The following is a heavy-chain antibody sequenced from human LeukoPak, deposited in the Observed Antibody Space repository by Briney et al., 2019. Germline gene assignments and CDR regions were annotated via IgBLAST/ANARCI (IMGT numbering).Heavy chain of an antibody. CDR2: IYYSGST. CDR3: ARPSGTYFWHGMDV. Sequence: PSETLSLTCTVSGGSISSYYWSWIRQPPGKGLEWIGYIYYSGSTDYNPSLKSRVTISLDTSKNHFSLQLASVTAADTAVYYCARPSGTYFWHGMDVWGQGTTVTVSS. V-gene: IGHV4-59*08. D-gene: IGHD1-26*01. J-gene: IGHJ6*02. CDR1: GGSISSYY.